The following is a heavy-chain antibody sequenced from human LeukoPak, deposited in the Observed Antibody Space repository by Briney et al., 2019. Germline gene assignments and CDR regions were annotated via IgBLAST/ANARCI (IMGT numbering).Heavy chain of an antibody. CDR1: GYTLTQLS. CDR2: FYPEDCET. D-gene: IGHD2-15*01. Sequence: ASVKVSCKVSGYTLTQLSMHWLRQARGKGVEGMGGFYPEDCETIYAQKFQGRVTMTEDTSTDTAYMELSSLRSEDTAVYYCATVGCSGGSCYGGAVGRAYYFDYWGQGTLVTVSS. J-gene: IGHJ4*02. V-gene: IGHV1-24*01. CDR3: ATVGCSGGSCYGGAVGRAYYFDY.